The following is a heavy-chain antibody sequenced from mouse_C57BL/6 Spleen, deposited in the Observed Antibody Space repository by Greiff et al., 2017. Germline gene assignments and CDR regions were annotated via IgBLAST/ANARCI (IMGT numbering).Heavy chain of an antibody. CDR3: ARYDYDKEAYFDY. D-gene: IGHD2-4*01. Sequence: QVQLQQSGAELVRPGTSVKVSCKASGYAFTNYLIEWVKQRPGQGLEWIGVINPGSGGTNYNEKFKGKATLTADKSSSTAYMPLSSLTSEDSAVYFCARYDYDKEAYFDYWGQGTTLTVSS. V-gene: IGHV1-54*01. J-gene: IGHJ2*01. CDR2: INPGSGGT. CDR1: GYAFTNYL.